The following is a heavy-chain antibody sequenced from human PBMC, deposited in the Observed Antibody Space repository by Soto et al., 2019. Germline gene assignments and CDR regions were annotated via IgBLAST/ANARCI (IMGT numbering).Heavy chain of an antibody. CDR1: GYTFTGYY. Sequence: ASVKVSCKASGYTFTGYYMHWVRQAPGQGLEWMGWINPNSGGTNYAQKFQGWVTMTRDTSISTAYMELSRLRSDDTAVYYCVTGPPVRLGELSSYYYYYGMDVWGQGTTVTVS. D-gene: IGHD3-16*02. CDR3: VTGPPVRLGELSSYYYYYGMDV. V-gene: IGHV1-2*04. CDR2: INPNSGGT. J-gene: IGHJ6*02.